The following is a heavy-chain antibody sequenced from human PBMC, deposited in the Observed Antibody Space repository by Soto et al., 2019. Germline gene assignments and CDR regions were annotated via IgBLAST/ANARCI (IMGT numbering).Heavy chain of an antibody. J-gene: IGHJ5*02. CDR2: ISYDGSNK. D-gene: IGHD2-15*01. V-gene: IGHV3-30*03. CDR1: GFTFSSYG. Sequence: QVQLVESGGGVVQPGRSLRLSCAASGFTFSSYGMHWVRQAPGKGLERVAVISYDGSNKYYADTVKGRFTISRDNSKNTLYLHINSLRAEDTAVYYCASDLVVVAAIPMFVPWVQGTLVTVSS. CDR3: ASDLVVVAAIPMFVP.